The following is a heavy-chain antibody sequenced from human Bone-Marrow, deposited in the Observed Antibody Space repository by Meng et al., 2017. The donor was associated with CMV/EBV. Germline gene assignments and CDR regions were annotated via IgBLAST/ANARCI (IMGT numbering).Heavy chain of an antibody. CDR3: TYMSPGH. CDR1: GFTVSGDW. CDR2: IKKDGTNT. V-gene: IGHV3-74*03. Sequence: LRLSCTNSGFTVSGDWMLWVRQAPGKGLEWVSLIKKDGTNTKYADSVKGRFTVSRDNAKNTMYLQMNRLRAEDTALYYCTYMSPGHWGQGTLVTVSS. D-gene: IGHD5-18*01. J-gene: IGHJ4*02.